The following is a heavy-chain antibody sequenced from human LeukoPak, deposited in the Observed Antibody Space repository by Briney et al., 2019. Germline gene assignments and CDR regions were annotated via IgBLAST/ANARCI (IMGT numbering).Heavy chain of an antibody. V-gene: IGHV4-59*01. J-gene: IGHJ4*02. CDR1: GGSISSYY. CDR2: IYYSGST. Sequence: KPSETLSLTCTVSGGSISSYYWSWIRQPPGKGLEWIGYIYYSGSTNYNPSLKSRVTISVDTSKNQFSLKLSSVTAADTAVYYCARSWQWLAGNALDYWGQGTLVTVSS. D-gene: IGHD6-19*01. CDR3: ARSWQWLAGNALDY.